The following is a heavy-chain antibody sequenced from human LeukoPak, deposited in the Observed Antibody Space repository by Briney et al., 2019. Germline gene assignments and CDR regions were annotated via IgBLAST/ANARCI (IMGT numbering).Heavy chain of an antibody. CDR1: GFTFSSYG. Sequence: PGGSLRLSCAASGFTFSSYGMSWVRQAPGKGLQWVSGITGSTTWTYYAASVKGRFTVSRDSSQNTLHLQMNSLRADDTAVYYCARELVSSGTGYFDLWGRGTLVTVSS. V-gene: IGHV3-23*01. CDR3: ARELVSSGTGYFDL. J-gene: IGHJ2*01. CDR2: ITGSTTWT. D-gene: IGHD3-10*02.